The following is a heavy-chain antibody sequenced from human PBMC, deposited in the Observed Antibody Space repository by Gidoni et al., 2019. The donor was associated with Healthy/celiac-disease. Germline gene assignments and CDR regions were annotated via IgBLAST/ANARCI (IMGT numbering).Heavy chain of an antibody. CDR1: GFTFSSYC. D-gene: IGHD2-15*01. J-gene: IGHJ6*02. V-gene: IGHV3-33*01. CDR2: LWYDGSNN. CDR3: ARKGYCSGGNCYSGPYYYYGMDV. Sequence: QVQLVESGGGVVQPGRSLRLACAASGFTFSSYCMHGVRQATGKGLEWVAILWYDGSNNYYADSVQGRFTISRDNSKNTLYLQRNSLRAEDTAVYYCARKGYCSGGNCYSGPYYYYGMDVWGQGTTVTVSS.